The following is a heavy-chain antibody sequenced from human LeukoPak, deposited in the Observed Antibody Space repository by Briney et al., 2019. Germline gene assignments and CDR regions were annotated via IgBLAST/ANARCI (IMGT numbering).Heavy chain of an antibody. CDR1: GFTFCSHA. V-gene: IGHV3-23*01. Sequence: GGSLRVSCEDSGFTFCSHAMYWVRQAPGKGLEWVAGTFGSGGSPHYADSVKGRFTISRDNPRNTVYLQINSLRDDDTAVYYCGKTTVGYSSGQKPAWPVDFWGQGTLVTVSS. J-gene: IGHJ4*02. CDR2: TFGSGGSP. D-gene: IGHD5-18*01. CDR3: GKTTVGYSSGQKPAWPVDF.